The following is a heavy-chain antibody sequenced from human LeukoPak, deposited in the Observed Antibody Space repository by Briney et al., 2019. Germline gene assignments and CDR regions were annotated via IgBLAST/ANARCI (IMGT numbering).Heavy chain of an antibody. CDR1: GGSFSGYY. Sequence: KPSETLSLTCAVYGGSFSGYYWSWIRQPPGKGLEWIGEINHSGSTNYNPSLKSRVTISVDTSKNQFSLKLSSVTAVDTAVYYCARDPSIAAAVPGFDPWGQGTLVTVSS. D-gene: IGHD6-13*01. CDR3: ARDPSIAAAVPGFDP. V-gene: IGHV4-34*01. J-gene: IGHJ5*02. CDR2: INHSGST.